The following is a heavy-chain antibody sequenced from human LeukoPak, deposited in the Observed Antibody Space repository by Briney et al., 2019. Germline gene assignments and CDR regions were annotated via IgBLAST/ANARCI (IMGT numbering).Heavy chain of an antibody. CDR1: GGSISSYY. J-gene: IGHJ3*02. CDR3: ARLPPGPLDAFDI. V-gene: IGHV4-59*01. CDR2: IYYSGST. Sequence: SETLSLTCTVSGGSISSYYWSWIRQPPGKGLEWIGHIYYSGSTNYNPSLKSRVTISVDTSKNQFSLKLSSVTAADTAVYYCARLPPGPLDAFDIWGQGTMVTVSS.